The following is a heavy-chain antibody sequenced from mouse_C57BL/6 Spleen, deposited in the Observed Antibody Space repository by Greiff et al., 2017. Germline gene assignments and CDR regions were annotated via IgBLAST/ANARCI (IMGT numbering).Heavy chain of an antibody. Sequence: EVKLVESGGGLVKPGGSLKLSCAASGFTFSSYAMSWVRQTPEKRLEWVATISDGGSYTYYPDNVKGRFTISRDNAKNNLYLQMSHLKSEDTAMYYCARDPYVNWPYWYFDVWGTGTTVTVSS. CDR3: ARDPYVNWPYWYFDV. CDR1: GFTFSSYA. CDR2: ISDGGSYT. D-gene: IGHD4-1*01. V-gene: IGHV5-4*01. J-gene: IGHJ1*03.